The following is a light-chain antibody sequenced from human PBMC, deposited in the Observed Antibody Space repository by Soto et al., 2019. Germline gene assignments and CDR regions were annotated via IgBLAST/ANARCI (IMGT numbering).Light chain of an antibody. CDR1: QSVSSY. J-gene: IGKJ4*01. V-gene: IGKV3-11*01. CDR2: AAS. CDR3: HQRSNWPLT. Sequence: ELVLTQSPSTLSLSPGDRATLSCRARQSVSSYLAWYQQNPGQAPRLLIYAASNKATGIPARFSGSGSGTYCTLTISSIEPAAFAVYYCHQRSNWPLTFCGGTKVEIK.